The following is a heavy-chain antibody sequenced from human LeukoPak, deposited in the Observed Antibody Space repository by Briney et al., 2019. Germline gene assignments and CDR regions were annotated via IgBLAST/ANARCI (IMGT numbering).Heavy chain of an antibody. CDR3: ARVGTIVVVDI. D-gene: IGHD3-22*01. Sequence: SETLSLTCSVSGGSISSSSYYWGWIREPPGKGLEWIGSIYYSGSTYYNPSLKSRITISLDTSKNQFSLNLSSVTAADTAVYYCARVGTIVVVDIWGQGTMVTVSS. V-gene: IGHV4-39*07. CDR1: GGSISSSSYY. J-gene: IGHJ3*02. CDR2: IYYSGST.